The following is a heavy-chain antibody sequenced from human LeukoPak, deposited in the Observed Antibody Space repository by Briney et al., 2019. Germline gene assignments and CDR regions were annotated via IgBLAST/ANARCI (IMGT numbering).Heavy chain of an antibody. CDR2: IWYDGSKK. CDR1: GFIFNNFG. CDR3: ARATSESSWFDP. D-gene: IGHD1-26*01. Sequence: GGSLRLSCAASGFIFNNFGMHWVRQAPGKGLEWVAVIWYDGSKKYYAESVKGRFTISRDNSKNTLYLQMNSLRVEDTAVYYCARATSESSWFDPWGQGTLVTVSS. V-gene: IGHV3-33*01. J-gene: IGHJ5*02.